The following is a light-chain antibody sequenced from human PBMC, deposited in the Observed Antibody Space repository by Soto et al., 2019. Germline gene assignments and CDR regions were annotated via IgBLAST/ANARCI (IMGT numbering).Light chain of an antibody. J-gene: IGKJ2*01. Sequence: EIVLTQSPGTLSLSPGERPTLSSRPSRGVSSTNLAWYQQKPGRAPSLLIYGASSRATGIPDRFSGSGSGTDFTLTISRLEPEDFAVYYCQQYAGLPYTFGQGTKLEIK. CDR2: GAS. CDR3: QQYAGLPYT. CDR1: RGVSSTN. V-gene: IGKV3-20*01.